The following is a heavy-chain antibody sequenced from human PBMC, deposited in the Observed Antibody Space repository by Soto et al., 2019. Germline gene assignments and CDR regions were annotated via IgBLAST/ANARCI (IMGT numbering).Heavy chain of an antibody. J-gene: IGHJ5*02. CDR2: IYYSGST. Sequence: QVQLQESGPGLVKPSQTLSLTCTVSGGSISSGGYYWSWIRQHPGKGLEWIGYIYYSGSTYYNPYLKIRVTISVDTSKNQFSLKLSSVTAADTAVYYCAREGSSGLGWFDPWGQGTLVTVSS. CDR1: GGSISSGGYY. D-gene: IGHD6-19*01. CDR3: AREGSSGLGWFDP. V-gene: IGHV4-31*03.